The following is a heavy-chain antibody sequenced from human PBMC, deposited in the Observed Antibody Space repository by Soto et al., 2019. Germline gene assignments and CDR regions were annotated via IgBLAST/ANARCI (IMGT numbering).Heavy chain of an antibody. CDR2: ISGSGGST. D-gene: IGHD1-26*01. J-gene: IGHJ5*02. V-gene: IGHV3-23*01. CDR3: AKSTSGSYFYFDP. Sequence: PXGSLRLSCAASGVTLSSYAMSWVRQAPGKGLEWVSAISGSGGSTYYADSVKGRFTISRDNSKNTLYLQMNSLRAEDTAVYYCAKSTSGSYFYFDPWGQGTLVTVSS. CDR1: GVTLSSYA.